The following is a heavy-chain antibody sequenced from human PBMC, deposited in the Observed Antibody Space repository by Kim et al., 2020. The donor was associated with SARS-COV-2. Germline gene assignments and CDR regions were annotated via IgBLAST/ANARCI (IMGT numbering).Heavy chain of an antibody. Sequence: GGSLRLSCAASGFTFSSYAMHWVRQAPGKGLEWVAVISYHGSNNYYADSVKGRFTISRDNSKNTLYLQMNSLRAEDTAVYYCARGGTGFHYYYFGLDVWG. D-gene: IGHD1-26*01. V-gene: IGHV3-30*04. CDR3: ARGGTGFHYYYFGLDV. J-gene: IGHJ6*01. CDR1: GFTFSSYA. CDR2: ISYHGSNN.